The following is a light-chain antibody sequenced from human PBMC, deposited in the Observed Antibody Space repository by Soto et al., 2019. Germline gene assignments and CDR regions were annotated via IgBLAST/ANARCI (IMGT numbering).Light chain of an antibody. CDR2: DAS. CDR3: QQYGSSGT. V-gene: IGKV3-20*01. CDR1: QSVSSY. J-gene: IGKJ1*01. Sequence: IVLTQSPATLSLSPGERATLSFRASQSVSSYLAWYQQKPGQAPRLLIYDASNRATGIPDRFSGSGSGTDFTLTVSRLEPEDFAVYYCQQYGSSGTFGQGTKVDIK.